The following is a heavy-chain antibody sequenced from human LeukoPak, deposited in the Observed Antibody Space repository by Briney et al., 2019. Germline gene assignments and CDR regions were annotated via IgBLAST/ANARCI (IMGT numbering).Heavy chain of an antibody. D-gene: IGHD3-10*01. V-gene: IGHV3-21*01. CDR1: GFSFSDYS. J-gene: IGHJ4*02. Sequence: GGSLRLSCAASGFSFSDYSMNWVRQAPGKGLEWVSSISNGNNYIYYADSVKGRFTISRDNAMNSLSLQMNSLRTEDTAVYYCARERRMGFGDHYFDYWGQGTLVTVSS. CDR3: ARERRMGFGDHYFDY. CDR2: ISNGNNYI.